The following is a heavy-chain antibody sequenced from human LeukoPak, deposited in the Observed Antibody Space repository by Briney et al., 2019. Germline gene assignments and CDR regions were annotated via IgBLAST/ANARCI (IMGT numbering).Heavy chain of an antibody. J-gene: IGHJ6*02. CDR1: GFTIGGFA. Sequence: GGSLRLSCAASGFTIGGFAMTWVRQAPGKGLVWVSRINSDGTMTNYADSVKGRFTISRDNAKNTLHLQMNSLRAEDTAVYYCARGLAVAGNCMDVWGQGTTVTVSS. CDR3: ARGLAVAGNCMDV. D-gene: IGHD6-19*01. CDR2: INSDGTMT. V-gene: IGHV3-74*01.